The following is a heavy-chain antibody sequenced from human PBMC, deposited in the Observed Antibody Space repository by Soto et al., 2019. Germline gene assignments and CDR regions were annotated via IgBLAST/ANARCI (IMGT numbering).Heavy chain of an antibody. CDR3: ARVSSGRHFDH. CDR1: GGSISSYY. CDR2: IYYSGST. V-gene: IGHV4-59*08. D-gene: IGHD6-25*01. Sequence: SETLSLTGTVGGGSISSYYWSWIRQAPGKGLEWIGYIYYSGSTNYNPSLKSRVTISVDTSKNQFSLKLSSVTAADTAVYYCARVSSGRHFDHWGQGPLVTVPS. J-gene: IGHJ4*02.